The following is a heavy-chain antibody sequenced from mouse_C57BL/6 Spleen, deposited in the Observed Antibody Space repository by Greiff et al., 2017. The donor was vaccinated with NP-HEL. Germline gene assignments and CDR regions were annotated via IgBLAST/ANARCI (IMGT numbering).Heavy chain of an antibody. CDR3: ARSGLTGYYFDY. V-gene: IGHV1-22*01. D-gene: IGHD4-1*01. J-gene: IGHJ2*01. CDR1: GYTFTDYN. Sequence: EVQLQQSGPELVKPGASVKMSCKASGYTFTDYNMHWVKQSHGKSLEWIGYINPNNGGTSYNQKFKGKATLTVNKSSSTAYMELRSLTSEDSAVYYGARSGLTGYYFDYWGQGTTLTVSS. CDR2: INPNNGGT.